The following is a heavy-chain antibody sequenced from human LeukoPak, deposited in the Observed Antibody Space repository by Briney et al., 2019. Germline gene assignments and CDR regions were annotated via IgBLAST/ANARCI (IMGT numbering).Heavy chain of an antibody. CDR1: SYSISSDNY. D-gene: IGHD3-3*01. CDR3: ARLLACGRAPCRTARFQFDS. CDR2: IYPTGNT. V-gene: IGHV4-38-2*01. Sequence: PSETLSLTCAVSSYSISSDNYWGWVRQPPGKGLEWIGSIYPTGNTYYNPSLKSRVAISVDTSKNQFSLKLTSIIAADTAVYYCARLLACGRAPCRTARFQFDSWGQGTLAAVSS. J-gene: IGHJ4*02.